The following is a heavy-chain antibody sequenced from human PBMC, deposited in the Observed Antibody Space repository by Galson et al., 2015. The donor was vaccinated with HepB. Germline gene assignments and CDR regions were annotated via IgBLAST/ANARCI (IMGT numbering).Heavy chain of an antibody. CDR2: MNPNSGNT. V-gene: IGHV1-8*01. CDR1: GYTFTSYD. J-gene: IGHJ6*02. D-gene: IGHD4-23*01. CDR3: ARGSDLGGNSYYDYYGMDV. Sequence: SVKVSCKASGYTFTSYDINWVRQATGQGLEWMGWMNPNSGNTGYAQKFQGRVTMTRNTSISTAYMELSSLRSEDTAVYYCARGSDLGGNSYYDYYGMDVWGQGTTVTVSS.